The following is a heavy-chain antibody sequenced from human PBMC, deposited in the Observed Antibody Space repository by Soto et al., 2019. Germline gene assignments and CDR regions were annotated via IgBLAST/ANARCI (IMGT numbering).Heavy chain of an antibody. V-gene: IGHV3-23*01. CDR3: VKVSTFYDILTGYYSTNFFDP. J-gene: IGHJ5*02. CDR1: GFTFSSYA. CDR2: IRGSGGST. Sequence: GSLRLGGGASGFTFSSYAMSWVRQAPGKGGEWVSAIRGSGGSTYYADSVKGRFTISRDNSKNTLYLQMNSLRAEDTAVYYCVKVSTFYDILTGYYSTNFFDPWGQGTLVTVSS. D-gene: IGHD3-9*01.